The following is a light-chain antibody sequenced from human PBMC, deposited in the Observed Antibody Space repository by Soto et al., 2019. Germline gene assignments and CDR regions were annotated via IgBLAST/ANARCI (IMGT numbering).Light chain of an antibody. CDR3: AAGDDSLRGWV. Sequence: QSVLTQPPSASGNPGQRVPISCSGSSSNIGSKYIYWYQQLPGTAPKLLIYSNNQRPSGVPDRFSGSKSGTSASLAISGLRYEDEADYYCAAGDDSLRGWVFGGGTKLTVL. CDR1: SSNIGSKY. CDR2: SNN. V-gene: IGLV1-47*02. J-gene: IGLJ3*02.